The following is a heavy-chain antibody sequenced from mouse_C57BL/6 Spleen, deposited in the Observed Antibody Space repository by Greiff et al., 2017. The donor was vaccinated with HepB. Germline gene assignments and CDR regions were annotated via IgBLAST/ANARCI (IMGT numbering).Heavy chain of an antibody. CDR1: GYTFTSYW. CDR3: ARREYDYEEDYFDY. V-gene: IGHV1-55*01. Sequence: QVQLQQSGAELVKPGASVKMSCKASGYTFTSYWITWVKQRPGQGLEWIGDIYPGSGSTNYNEKFKSKATLTVDTSSSTAYMQLSSLTSEDSAVYYWARREYDYEEDYFDYWGQVTTLTVSS. CDR2: IYPGSGST. D-gene: IGHD2-4*01. J-gene: IGHJ2*01.